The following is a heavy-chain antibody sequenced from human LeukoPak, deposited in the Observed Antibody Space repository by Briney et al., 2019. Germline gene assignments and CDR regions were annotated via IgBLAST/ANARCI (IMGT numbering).Heavy chain of an antibody. CDR2: IKSKTDGGTT. J-gene: IGHJ4*02. CDR3: LGDFWSEENRFVNY. D-gene: IGHD3-3*01. Sequence: PGGSLRLSCAASGFIFTYAWMSWVRQAPGKGLEWVGRIKSKTDGGTTDYAAPVKGRFTISRDDSKNTLYLQMNSLKTEDTAVYYCLGDFWSEENRFVNYWGQGTLVTVSS. V-gene: IGHV3-15*01. CDR1: GFIFTYAW.